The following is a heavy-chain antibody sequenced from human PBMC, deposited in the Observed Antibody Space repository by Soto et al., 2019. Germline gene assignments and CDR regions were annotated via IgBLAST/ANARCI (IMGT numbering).Heavy chain of an antibody. CDR2: ISGRGDST. J-gene: IGHJ4*02. CDR1: GFTFSTYA. D-gene: IGHD1-26*01. Sequence: EVQLLESGGGLVQPGGSLRLSCAASGFTFSTYAMRWVRQAPGKGLEWVSAISGRGDSTYYADSVKGRFTISRDNSKNTLYLQMNSLRAEDTAVYYCARRGSGSYFDYWGQGTLVTVSS. V-gene: IGHV3-23*01. CDR3: ARRGSGSYFDY.